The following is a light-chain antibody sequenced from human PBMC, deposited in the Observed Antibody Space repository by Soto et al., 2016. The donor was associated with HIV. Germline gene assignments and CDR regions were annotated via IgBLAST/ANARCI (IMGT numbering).Light chain of an antibody. CDR2: ATS. CDR3: QQYNYSPWT. Sequence: DIQMTQSPSSVSASVGDRLTITCRASEGISGWLAWYQQKPGKAPKLLIYATSSLQSGVPSRFRGSGSGTDFTLTISGLQPDDFASYYCQQYNYSPWTFGQGTKVEIK. V-gene: IGKV1D-16*01. CDR1: EGISGW. J-gene: IGKJ1*01.